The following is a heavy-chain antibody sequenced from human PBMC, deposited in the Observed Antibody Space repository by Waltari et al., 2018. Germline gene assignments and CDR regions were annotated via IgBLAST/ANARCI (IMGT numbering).Heavy chain of an antibody. D-gene: IGHD1-20*01. CDR2: INHDGAI. V-gene: IGHV4-34*02. CDR1: GGSLSPYY. CDR3: ARHNKVADRRHFLDY. J-gene: IGHJ4*01. Sequence: QVQLQQWGAGLLKPSETLTLTCAVFGGSLSPYYWTWIRQAPGMGLEWIGEINHDGAINYNPSLKRRVSISINTAKNQVSLILSSVTAADTAVYYCARHNKVADRRHFLDYWGNGTPVTVSS.